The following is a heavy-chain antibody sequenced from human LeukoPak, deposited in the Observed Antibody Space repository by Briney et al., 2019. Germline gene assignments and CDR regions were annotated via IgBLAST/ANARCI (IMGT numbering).Heavy chain of an antibody. CDR1: GGSFSGYH. CDR3: ASSLYDFWSGYYTLDH. Sequence: PSETLSLTCAVYGGSFSGYHWSWIRQPPGKGLEWIGEINHSGSTNYNPSLKSRVTISVDTSKNQFSLKLSSVTAADTAVYYCASSLYDFWSGYYTLDHWGQGTLVTVSS. CDR2: INHSGST. J-gene: IGHJ4*02. D-gene: IGHD3-3*01. V-gene: IGHV4-34*01.